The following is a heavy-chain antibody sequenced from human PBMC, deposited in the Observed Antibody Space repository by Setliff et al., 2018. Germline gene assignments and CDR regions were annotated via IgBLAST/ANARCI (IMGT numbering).Heavy chain of an antibody. CDR1: GGSISSSY. V-gene: IGHV4-59*01. CDR3: ARAAKYDSSVWYVVPHFDY. J-gene: IGHJ4*02. D-gene: IGHD6-19*01. CDR2: IYSSGST. Sequence: PSETLSLTCTVSGGSISSSYWSWIRQPPGKGLEWIGYIYSSGSTNYNPSLKSRVTISVDTSKNQFSLKLSSVTAADTAVYYCARAAKYDSSVWYVVPHFDYWGQGTLVTVSS.